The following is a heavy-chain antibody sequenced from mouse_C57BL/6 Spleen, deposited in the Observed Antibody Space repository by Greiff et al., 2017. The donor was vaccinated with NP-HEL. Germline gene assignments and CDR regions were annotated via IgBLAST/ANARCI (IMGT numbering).Heavy chain of an antibody. CDR1: GFTFSDYG. V-gene: IGHV5-17*01. CDR2: ISSGSSTI. Sequence: EVKLMESGGGLVKPGGSLKLSCAASGFTFSDYGMHWVRQAPEKGLEWVAYISSGSSTIYYADTVKGRCTISRDNAKNTLFLQMTSLRSEDTAMYYCARALRGYFDVWGTGTTVTVSS. D-gene: IGHD1-1*01. CDR3: ARALRGYFDV. J-gene: IGHJ1*03.